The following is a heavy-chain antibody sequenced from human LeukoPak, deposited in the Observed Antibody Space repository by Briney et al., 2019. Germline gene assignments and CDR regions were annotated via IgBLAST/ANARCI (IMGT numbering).Heavy chain of an antibody. CDR1: GDSISSSNYY. CDR2: IYYSGST. J-gene: IGHJ3*02. CDR3: ARPNWHDARLGAFNI. D-gene: IGHD1-1*01. V-gene: IGHV4-39*07. Sequence: SETQSLTCTVSGDSISSSNYYWAWIRQPPGKGLEWIGSIYYSGSTYYNPSLKSRVTISVDTSKNQFSLKLSSVTAADTAMYYCARPNWHDARLGAFNIWGQGTMVTVSS.